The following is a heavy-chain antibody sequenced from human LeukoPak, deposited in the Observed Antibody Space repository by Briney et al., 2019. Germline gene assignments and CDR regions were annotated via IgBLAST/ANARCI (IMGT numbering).Heavy chain of an antibody. CDR2: ISYSGST. CDR3: ARAGYSSSWLYYFDY. D-gene: IGHD6-13*01. CDR1: GDSISPYY. V-gene: IGHV4-59*08. Sequence: SETLSLTCTVSGDSISPYYWSWIRQPPGKELEWIGYISYSGSTRYNPSLKSRVSMSVDTSKNQFSLKLSSVTAADTAVYYCARAGYSSSWLYYFDYWGQGTLVTVSS. J-gene: IGHJ4*02.